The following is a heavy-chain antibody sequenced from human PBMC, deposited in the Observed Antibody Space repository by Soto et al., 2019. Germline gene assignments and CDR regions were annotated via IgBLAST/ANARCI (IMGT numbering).Heavy chain of an antibody. J-gene: IGHJ4*02. D-gene: IGHD2-15*01. V-gene: IGHV1-46*03. CDR1: GYTFTCYY. CDR3: ASLSSGCCSGGSCYLVDY. Sequence: ASVKVSCKASGYTFTCYYMHWVRQAPGQGLEWMGIINPSGGSTSYAQKFQGRVTMTRDTSTSTVYMELSSLRSEDTAVYYCASLSSGCCSGGSCYLVDYWGQGTLVTVSS. CDR2: INPSGGST.